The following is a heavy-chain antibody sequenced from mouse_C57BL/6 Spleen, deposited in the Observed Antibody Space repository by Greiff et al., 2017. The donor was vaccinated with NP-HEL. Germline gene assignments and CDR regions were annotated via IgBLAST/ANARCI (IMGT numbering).Heavy chain of an antibody. D-gene: IGHD1-1*01. CDR2: IDPSDSYT. V-gene: IGHV1-69*01. Sequence: VQLQQSGAELVMPGASVKLSCKASGYTFTSYWMHWVKQRPGQGLEWIGEIDPSDSYTNYNQKFKGKSTLTVDKSSSTAYMQLSSLTSEDSAVYYCARSDYYGSPAWFADWGQGTLVTVSA. CDR1: GYTFTSYW. J-gene: IGHJ3*01. CDR3: ARSDYYGSPAWFAD.